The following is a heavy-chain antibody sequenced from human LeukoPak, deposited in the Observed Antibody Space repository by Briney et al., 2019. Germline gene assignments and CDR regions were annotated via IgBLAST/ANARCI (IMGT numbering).Heavy chain of an antibody. D-gene: IGHD6-19*01. CDR3: AREAAIAVAGTHWFDP. CDR2: IYYSGST. CDR1: GGSISNYY. Sequence: SQTLSLTCTVSGGSISNYYWNWIRQPPGKGLEWIGYIYYSGSTYYNPSLKSRVTISVDSSKTQFSLKLSSVTAADTAVYYCAREAAIAVAGTHWFDPWGQGTLVTVSS. V-gene: IGHV4-59*12. J-gene: IGHJ5*02.